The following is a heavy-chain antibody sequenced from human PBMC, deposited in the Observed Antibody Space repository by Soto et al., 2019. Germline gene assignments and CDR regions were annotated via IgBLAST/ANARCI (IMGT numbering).Heavy chain of an antibody. V-gene: IGHV1-2*02. CDR1: GYRFIDFF. Sequence: XSVKVSCKASGYRFIDFFLHWVRQAPGQGLEWMGWINPKNDDTNYAQKFQGRVTMTRDTSISMAYMELSGLNSGDTAVYYCARDDSGANFGYWGQGALVTVSS. CDR2: INPKNDDT. D-gene: IGHD2-21*01. CDR3: ARDDSGANFGY. J-gene: IGHJ4*02.